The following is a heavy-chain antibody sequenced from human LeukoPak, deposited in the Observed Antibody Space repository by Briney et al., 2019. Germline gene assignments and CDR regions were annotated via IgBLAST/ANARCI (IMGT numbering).Heavy chain of an antibody. Sequence: PSETLSLTCTVSGYSISSGYYWGWIRQPPGKGLEWIGSIYHSGSTYYNPSLKSRVTISIDTSKNQFSLKLSSVTAADTAVYYCARVSCGGGTCYDSRGWFDPWGQGTLVTVSS. CDR1: GYSISSGYY. J-gene: IGHJ5*02. CDR3: ARVSCGGGTCYDSRGWFDP. D-gene: IGHD2-15*01. V-gene: IGHV4-38-2*02. CDR2: IYHSGST.